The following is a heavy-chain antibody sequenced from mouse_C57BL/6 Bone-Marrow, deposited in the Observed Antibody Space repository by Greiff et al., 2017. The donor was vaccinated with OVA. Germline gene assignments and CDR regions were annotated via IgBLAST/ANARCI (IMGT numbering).Heavy chain of an antibody. CDR3: ASKAAQATWFAY. CDR2: ISYDGSN. J-gene: IGHJ3*01. Sequence: ESGPGLVKPSQSLSLTCSVTGYSITSGYYWNWIRQFPGNKLEWMGYISYDGSNNYNPSLKNRISITRDTSKNQFFLKLNSVTTEDTATYYCASKAAQATWFAYWGQGTLVTVSA. V-gene: IGHV3-6*01. D-gene: IGHD3-2*02. CDR1: GYSITSGYY.